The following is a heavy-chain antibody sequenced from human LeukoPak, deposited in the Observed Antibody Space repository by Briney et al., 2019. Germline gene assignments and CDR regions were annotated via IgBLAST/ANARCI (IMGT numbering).Heavy chain of an antibody. V-gene: IGHV3-23*01. CDR2: ISGSGGST. D-gene: IGHD5-12*01. CDR1: GFTFSSYA. Sequence: GGSLRLSCAASGFTFSSYAMSWVRQAPGKGLEWVSAISGSGGSTYYADSVKGRFTISRDNSKNTVYLQMNSLKTEDTAVYYCNRDVATNESVYWGQGTLVTVSS. CDR3: NRDVATNESVY. J-gene: IGHJ4*02.